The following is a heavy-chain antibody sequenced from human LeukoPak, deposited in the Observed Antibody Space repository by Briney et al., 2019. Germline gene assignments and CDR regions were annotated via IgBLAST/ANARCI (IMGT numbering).Heavy chain of an antibody. CDR2: IYHSGST. CDR3: ARAWGRPGDTSPFDY. D-gene: IGHD2-21*02. Sequence: SETLSLTCTVSGGSISNYYWSWIRQPPGKGLEWIGYIYHSGSTNYNPSLKSRVTISVDTSKNQFSLSLNSVTAADTAVYYCARAWGRPGDTSPFDYWGQGTLVTVSS. V-gene: IGHV4-59*01. CDR1: GGSISNYY. J-gene: IGHJ4*02.